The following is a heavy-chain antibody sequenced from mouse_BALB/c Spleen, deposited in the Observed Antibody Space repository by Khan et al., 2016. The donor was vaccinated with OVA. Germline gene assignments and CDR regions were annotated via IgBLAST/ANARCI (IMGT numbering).Heavy chain of an antibody. V-gene: IGHV14-3*02. Sequence: EVQLQESGAELVKPAASLKLSCTASGYNIKDIYIHWVKQRPEKGLERIRRTDPANGKTKYDPKFQGKATITADTSSNTAYLQLSSLTSEDTAGYYCRISAFVHWGQGTTLPVSS. J-gene: IGHJ2*01. CDR2: TDPANGKT. CDR3: RISAFVH. CDR1: GYNIKDIY.